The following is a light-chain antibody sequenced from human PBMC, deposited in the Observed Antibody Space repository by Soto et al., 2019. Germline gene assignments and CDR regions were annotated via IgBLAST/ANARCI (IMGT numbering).Light chain of an antibody. CDR2: GAS. J-gene: IGKJ5*01. CDR1: QSVRSSS. V-gene: IGKV3-20*01. CDR3: QQYGDSPQT. Sequence: ENVLTQSPGTLSLSPGERATLSCRASQSVRSSSLAWYQQKPGQAPRLLLYGASSRATGIPDRFSGSGSGTDFTLTIDRLEPEDCAVYYCQQYGDSPQTFGQGTRLEI.